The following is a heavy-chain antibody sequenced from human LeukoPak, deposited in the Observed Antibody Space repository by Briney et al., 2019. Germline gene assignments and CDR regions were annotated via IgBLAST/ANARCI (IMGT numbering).Heavy chain of an antibody. V-gene: IGHV3-13*01. D-gene: IGHD6-19*01. Sequence: GGSLRLSGAASGFTFSSYDMHWVRQVAGKGLEWVASIGTIGDTFYPGSVKGRFTISRENAKNSLYLQMNSLRAGDTAVYYCARATVIGTVPVPGFLDVWGKGTTVTVSS. J-gene: IGHJ6*04. CDR2: IGTIGDT. CDR1: GFTFSSYD. CDR3: ARATVIGTVPVPGFLDV.